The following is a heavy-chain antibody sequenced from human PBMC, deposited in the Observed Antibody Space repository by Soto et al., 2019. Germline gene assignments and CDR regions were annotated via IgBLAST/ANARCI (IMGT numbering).Heavy chain of an antibody. CDR3: ARGLRFLEWLSYMDV. CDR2: INHSGST. D-gene: IGHD3-3*01. Sequence: SETLSLTCAVYGGSFSGYYWSWIRQPPGKGLEWIGEINHSGSTNYNPSLKSRVTISVDTSKNQFSLKLSSVTAADTAVYYCARGLRFLEWLSYMDVWGKGTTVTVSS. V-gene: IGHV4-34*01. J-gene: IGHJ6*03. CDR1: GGSFSGYY.